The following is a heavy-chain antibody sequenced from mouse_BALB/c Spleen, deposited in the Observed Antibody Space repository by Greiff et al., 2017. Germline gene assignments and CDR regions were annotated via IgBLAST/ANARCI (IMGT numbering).Heavy chain of an antibody. J-gene: IGHJ3*01. D-gene: IGHD1-1*01. CDR3: ASLYGSSYDWFAY. CDR1: GFNIKDYY. V-gene: IGHV14-1*02. CDR2: IDPENGNT. Sequence: VQLQQSGAELVRPGALVKLSCKASGFNIKDYYMHWVKQRPEQGLEWIGWIDPENGNTIYDPKFQGKASITADTSSNTAYLQLSSLTSEDTAVYYCASLYGSSYDWFAYWGQGTLVTVSA.